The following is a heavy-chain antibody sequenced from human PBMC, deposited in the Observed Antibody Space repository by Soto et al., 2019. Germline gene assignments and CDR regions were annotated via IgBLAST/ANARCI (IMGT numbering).Heavy chain of an antibody. V-gene: IGHV3-21*01. CDR1: GFTFSSYS. CDR3: ARDDRMGAMSATGYYGMDV. J-gene: IGHJ6*02. D-gene: IGHD1-26*01. Sequence: GGSLRLSCAASGFTFSSYSMNWVRQAPGKGLEWVSSISSSSSYIYYADSVKGRFTISRDNAKNSLYLQMNSLRAEDTAVYYWARDDRMGAMSATGYYGMDVWGQGTTVTVSS. CDR2: ISSSSSYI.